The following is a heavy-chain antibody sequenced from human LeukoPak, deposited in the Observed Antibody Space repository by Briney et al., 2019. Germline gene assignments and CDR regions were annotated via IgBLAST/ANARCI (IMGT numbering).Heavy chain of an antibody. Sequence: PSETLSLTCAVYGGSFSGYYWSWIRQPPGRGLEWIGEINHSGSTNYNPSLKSRVTISVDTSKNQFSLKLSSVTAADTAVYYCARGPLRYFAWLLSGVFDIWGQGKMVTV. J-gene: IGHJ3*02. CDR2: INHSGST. V-gene: IGHV4-34*01. CDR1: GGSFSGYY. D-gene: IGHD3-9*01. CDR3: ARGPLRYFAWLLSGVFDI.